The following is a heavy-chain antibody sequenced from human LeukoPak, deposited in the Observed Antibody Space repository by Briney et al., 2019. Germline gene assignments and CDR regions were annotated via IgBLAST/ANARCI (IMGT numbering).Heavy chain of an antibody. Sequence: GASVEVSCKASGYTFTGYYMHWVRQAPGQGLEWMGWINPNSGGTNYAQKFQGRVTMTRDTSISTACMELSRLTSDDTAVYYCARGWNYYDSSGSSFDPWGQGTLVTVSS. CDR2: INPNSGGT. J-gene: IGHJ5*02. CDR3: ARGWNYYDSSGSSFDP. D-gene: IGHD3-22*01. CDR1: GYTFTGYY. V-gene: IGHV1-2*02.